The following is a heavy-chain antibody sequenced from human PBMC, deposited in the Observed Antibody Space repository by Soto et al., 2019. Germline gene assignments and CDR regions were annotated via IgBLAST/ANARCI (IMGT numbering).Heavy chain of an antibody. CDR3: AKARDTVTAYDAYDM. D-gene: IGHD2-21*02. V-gene: IGHV3-23*01. J-gene: IGHJ3*02. CDR2: ITGSGGFT. CDR1: EFTFSSYP. Sequence: GGSLRLSCAASEFTFSSYPMSWVRQAPGKWLEWVSAITGSGGFTNYADSVKGRFTISRDNSKNTLFLQMNSLRAEDTAVYYCAKARDTVTAYDAYDMWGQGXMVTVSS.